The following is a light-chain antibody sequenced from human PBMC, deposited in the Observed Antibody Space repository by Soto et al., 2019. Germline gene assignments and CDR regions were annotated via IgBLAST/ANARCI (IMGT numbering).Light chain of an antibody. V-gene: IGLV1-44*01. CDR1: SSNIGSNT. CDR2: SNN. Sequence: QSVLTQPPSASGTPGQRVTISCSGSSSNIGSNTVNWYQQLPGTAPKLLIYSNNQRPSGVPDRFSGSKSGTSASLAISGLQSEVEGDYYCAAWDDSLNGPVFGGGTKLTVL. CDR3: AAWDDSLNGPV. J-gene: IGLJ2*01.